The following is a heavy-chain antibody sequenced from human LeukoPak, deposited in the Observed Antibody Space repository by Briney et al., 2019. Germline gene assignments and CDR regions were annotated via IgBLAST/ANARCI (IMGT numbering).Heavy chain of an antibody. CDR2: FNSDGRST. Sequence: SGGSLRLSCAASGFPFNAYWMTWVRQAPGKGLVWVSRFNSDGRSTHYADSVKGRFTISRDNAKNTLYLQMNSLGAEDTAVYYCARGRYYLDSWGQGTLVTVSS. J-gene: IGHJ4*02. CDR3: ARGRYYLDS. V-gene: IGHV3-74*01. CDR1: GFPFNAYW. D-gene: IGHD4-17*01.